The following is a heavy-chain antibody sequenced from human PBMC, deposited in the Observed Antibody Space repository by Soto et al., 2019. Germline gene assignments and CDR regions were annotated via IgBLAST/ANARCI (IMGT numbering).Heavy chain of an antibody. V-gene: IGHV3-23*01. J-gene: IGHJ6*02. Sequence: GGSLRLSCAASGFTFSSYAMSWVRQAPGKGLEWVSAISGSGGSTYYADSVKGRFTISRDNSKNTLYLQMNSLRAEDTAVYYCAKAPGGVGSSGRRTWDYYYGMDVWGQGTTVTVSS. CDR2: ISGSGGST. D-gene: IGHD6-19*01. CDR3: AKAPGGVGSSGRRTWDYYYGMDV. CDR1: GFTFSSYA.